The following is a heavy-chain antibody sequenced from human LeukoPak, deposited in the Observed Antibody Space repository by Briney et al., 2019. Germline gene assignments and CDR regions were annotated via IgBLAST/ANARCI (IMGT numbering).Heavy chain of an antibody. CDR1: GGSISSADYY. CDR3: ARNDPGYSSGWSPFDY. Sequence: SETLSLTCTVSGGSISSADYYWSWIRQPAGKGLEWIGRIYNSGSTNYNPSLKSRVTMSVDTSKNQFSLKLSSVTAADTAVYYCARNDPGYSSGWSPFDYWGQGTLVTVSS. J-gene: IGHJ4*02. V-gene: IGHV4-61*02. D-gene: IGHD6-19*01. CDR2: IYNSGST.